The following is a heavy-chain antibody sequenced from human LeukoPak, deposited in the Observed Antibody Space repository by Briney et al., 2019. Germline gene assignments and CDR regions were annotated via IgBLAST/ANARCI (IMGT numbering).Heavy chain of an antibody. Sequence: PSETLSLTCTVSGGSISSSSYYWGWIRQPPGKGLERIGSIYYSGSTYYNPSLKSRVTISVDTSKNQFSLKLSSVTAADTAVYYCARLNAVGAIAARLFGGGEDYWGQGTLVTVSS. V-gene: IGHV4-39*01. D-gene: IGHD6-6*01. CDR3: ARLNAVGAIAARLFGGGEDY. J-gene: IGHJ4*02. CDR1: GGSISSSSYY. CDR2: IYYSGST.